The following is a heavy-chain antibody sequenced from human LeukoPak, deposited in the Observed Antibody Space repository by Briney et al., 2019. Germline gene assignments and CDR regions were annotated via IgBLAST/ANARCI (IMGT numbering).Heavy chain of an antibody. D-gene: IGHD6-13*01. CDR2: IYYSGST. J-gene: IGHJ4*02. Sequence: SETLSLTCTVSGGSISSDGYYWNWIRQHPGKGLEWIGYIYYSGSTNYNPSLKSRVTISVDTSKNQFSLKLSSVTAADTAVYYCARRGESSSWSWHFDYWGQGTLVTVSS. CDR1: GGSISSDGYY. CDR3: ARRGESSSWSWHFDY. V-gene: IGHV4-61*08.